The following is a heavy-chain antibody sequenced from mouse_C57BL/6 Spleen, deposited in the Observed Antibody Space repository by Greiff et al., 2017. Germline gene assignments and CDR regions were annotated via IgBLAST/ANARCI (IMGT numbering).Heavy chain of an antibody. CDR2: IDPSDSYT. CDR3: ARGKYSNYDWYFDV. D-gene: IGHD2-5*01. CDR1: GYTFTSYW. Sequence: QVQLKQSGAELVMPGASVKLSCKASGYTFTSYWMHWVKQRPGQGLEWIGEIDPSDSYTNYNQKFKGKSTLTLDKSSSTAYMQLSSLTSEDSAVYYCARGKYSNYDWYFDVWGTGTTVTVSS. J-gene: IGHJ1*03. V-gene: IGHV1-69*01.